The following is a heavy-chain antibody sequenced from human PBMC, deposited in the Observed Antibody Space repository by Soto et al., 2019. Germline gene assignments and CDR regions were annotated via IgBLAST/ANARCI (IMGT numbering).Heavy chain of an antibody. CDR1: GGTFSSYA. CDR3: AIEGPHSSPAYYFDY. Sequence: GASVKVSCKASGGTFSSYAISWVRQAPGQGLEWMGGIIPIFGTANYAQKFQGRVTITADESTSTAYMELSSLRSEDTAVYYCAIEGPHSSPAYYFDYWGPGTLVTVSS. CDR2: IIPIFGTA. D-gene: IGHD6-13*01. J-gene: IGHJ4*02. V-gene: IGHV1-69*13.